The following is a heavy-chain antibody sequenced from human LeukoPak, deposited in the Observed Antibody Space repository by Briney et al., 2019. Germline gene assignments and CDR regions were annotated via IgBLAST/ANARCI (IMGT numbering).Heavy chain of an antibody. V-gene: IGHV3-21*03. CDR3: ARDRGDYYGSGSNSDY. CDR1: GFTFSSYS. CDR2: ISSSSSYI. Sequence: GGSLRLSCAASGFTFSSYSMNWVRQAPGKGLEWVSSISSSSSYIYYADSVKGRFTISRDNAKNSLYLQMNSLRAEDTAVYYCARDRGDYYGSGSNSDYWGQGTLVTVSS. J-gene: IGHJ4*02. D-gene: IGHD3-10*01.